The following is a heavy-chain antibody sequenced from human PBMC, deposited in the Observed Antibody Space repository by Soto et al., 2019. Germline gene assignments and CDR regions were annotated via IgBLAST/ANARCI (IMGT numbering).Heavy chain of an antibody. D-gene: IGHD5-18*01. Sequence: PSETLSLTCTVSGGSISSGGYYWSWIRQHQGQGLGWIGYNYYSGSTYYNPSLKSRVTISVDTSKNQFSLKLSSVTAADTAVYYGASFLNLDTAMALDYYGMDVWGQGTTVTVSS. CDR3: ASFLNLDTAMALDYYGMDV. CDR1: GGSISSGGYY. CDR2: NYYSGST. J-gene: IGHJ6*02. V-gene: IGHV4-31*03.